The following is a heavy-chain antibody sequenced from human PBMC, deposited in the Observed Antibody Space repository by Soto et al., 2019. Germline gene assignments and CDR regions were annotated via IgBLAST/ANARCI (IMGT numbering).Heavy chain of an antibody. Sequence: GSVKVSCKASGYTFTGYYMHWVRQAPGQGLEWMGWINPNSGGTNYAQKFQGWVTMTRDTSISTAYMELSRLRSDDTAVYYCARDKSIIAAAGTRYDYWGQGTLVTVSS. J-gene: IGHJ4*02. CDR2: INPNSGGT. CDR1: GYTFTGYY. V-gene: IGHV1-2*04. CDR3: ARDKSIIAAAGTRYDY. D-gene: IGHD6-13*01.